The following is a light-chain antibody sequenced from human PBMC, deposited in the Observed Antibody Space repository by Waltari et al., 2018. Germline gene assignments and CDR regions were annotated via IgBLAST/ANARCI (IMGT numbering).Light chain of an antibody. CDR2: ATS. CDR3: QQGYMTPRT. Sequence: DIQMTQSPSSLSASVGDRVTITCRASQSVRNFVKWYQQEPGKAPKLLIYATSSLQTGVPSRFSGRGSGTDFTLSISSLQPEDFAIYFCQQGYMTPRTFGQGTKVEIK. CDR1: QSVRNF. J-gene: IGKJ1*01. V-gene: IGKV1-39*01.